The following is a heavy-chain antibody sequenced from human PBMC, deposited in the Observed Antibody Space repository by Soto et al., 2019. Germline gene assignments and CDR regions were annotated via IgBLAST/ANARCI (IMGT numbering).Heavy chain of an antibody. V-gene: IGHV4-39*07. CDR3: ARGRGYSYAYRYFDY. CDR1: GGSISSGGYY. Sequence: PFETLALTCTVSGGSISSGGYYWSWIRQPPGKGLEWIGEINHSGSTNYNPSLKSRVTISVDTSKNQFSLKLSSVTAADTAVYYCARGRGYSYAYRYFDYWGQGTLVTVSS. J-gene: IGHJ4*02. D-gene: IGHD5-18*01. CDR2: INHSGST.